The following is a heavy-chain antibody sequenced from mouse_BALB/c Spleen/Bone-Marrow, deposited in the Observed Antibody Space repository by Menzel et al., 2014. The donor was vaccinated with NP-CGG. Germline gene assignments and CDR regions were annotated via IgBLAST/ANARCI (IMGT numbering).Heavy chain of an antibody. Sequence: LQQPGPELVKPGTLVKISCKASGYTFTNYDINWVKQRPGQGLEWIGWIYPGDGSTKYNERFKGKATLTADKSSSTACMQLSKLASENSGVYFCAKGGGSSGYFDVWGAGTTVTVSS. J-gene: IGHJ1*01. CDR2: IYPGDGST. D-gene: IGHD1-1*01. CDR1: GYTFTNYD. V-gene: IGHV1S33*01. CDR3: AKGGGSSGYFDV.